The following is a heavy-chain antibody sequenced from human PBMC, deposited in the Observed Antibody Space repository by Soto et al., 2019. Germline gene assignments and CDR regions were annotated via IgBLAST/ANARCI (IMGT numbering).Heavy chain of an antibody. CDR3: ARGSYYYGSGSYYKVRYYYGMDV. CDR2: INHSGST. D-gene: IGHD3-10*01. Sequence: PSETLSLTCAVYGGSFSGYYWSWIRQPPGKGLEWIGEINHSGSTNYNPSLKSRVTISVDTSKNQFSLKLSSVTAADTAVYYCARGSYYYGSGSYYKVRYYYGMDVWGQGTTVTVSS. J-gene: IGHJ6*02. CDR1: GGSFSGYY. V-gene: IGHV4-34*01.